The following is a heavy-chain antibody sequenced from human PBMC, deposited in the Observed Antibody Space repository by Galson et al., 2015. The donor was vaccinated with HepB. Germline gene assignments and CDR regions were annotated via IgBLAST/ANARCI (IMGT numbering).Heavy chain of an antibody. CDR1: GGSISSGGYY. CDR2: IYYSGST. V-gene: IGHV4-31*03. CDR3: SRGGYDYVWGSLPRAYYFDY. D-gene: IGHD3-16*01. J-gene: IGHJ4*02. Sequence: LSLTCTVSGGSISSGGYYWSWIRKHPGKGLEWIGYIYYSGSTYYDPSLKSRVTISVDTSKNQFSLKLSSVTAADTAVYYWSRGGYDYVWGSLPRAYYFDYWGQGTLVTVSS.